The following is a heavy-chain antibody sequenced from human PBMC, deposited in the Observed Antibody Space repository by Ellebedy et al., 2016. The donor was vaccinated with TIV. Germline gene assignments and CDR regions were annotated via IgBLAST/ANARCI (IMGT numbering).Heavy chain of an antibody. Sequence: GESLKISCAASGFTFSSYSISWVRQAPGKGLEWVSAISGSGGRTFYADSVKGRFTISRDNSKNTMYLQMNSLRAEDTAVYYCAGHGDRAMTHWGQGTLVTVSS. CDR1: GFTFSSYS. D-gene: IGHD5-18*01. V-gene: IGHV3-23*01. J-gene: IGHJ4*02. CDR3: AGHGDRAMTH. CDR2: ISGSGGRT.